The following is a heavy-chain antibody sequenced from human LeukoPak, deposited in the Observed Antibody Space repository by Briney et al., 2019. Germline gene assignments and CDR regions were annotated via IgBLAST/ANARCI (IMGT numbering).Heavy chain of an antibody. V-gene: IGHV3-21*01. Sequence: GGSLRLSCVASGFTFSTYSMNWVRQGPGKGLEWVSSISSGSSYIYYADSVKGRFTISRDNAKNSLYLQMNSLRAEDTAVYYCARVGEVGISFYYYYMDVWGKGTTVTVSS. D-gene: IGHD1-26*01. CDR3: ARVGEVGISFYYYYMDV. CDR1: GFTFSTYS. J-gene: IGHJ6*03. CDR2: ISSGSSYI.